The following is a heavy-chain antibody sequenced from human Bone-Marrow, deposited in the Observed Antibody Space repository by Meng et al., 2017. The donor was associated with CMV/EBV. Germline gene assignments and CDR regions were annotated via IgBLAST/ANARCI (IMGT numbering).Heavy chain of an antibody. Sequence: GGSLRLSCAASGFTFSSYWMSWVRQAPGKGLEWVANIKQDGSEKYYVDSVKGRFTISRDNAKNSLYLQMNSLRAEDTAVYDCARDRNIVVGYGMDVWGQGTTVTVSS. CDR3: ARDRNIVVGYGMDV. J-gene: IGHJ6*02. CDR1: GFTFSSYW. D-gene: IGHD2-2*01. V-gene: IGHV3-7*01. CDR2: IKQDGSEK.